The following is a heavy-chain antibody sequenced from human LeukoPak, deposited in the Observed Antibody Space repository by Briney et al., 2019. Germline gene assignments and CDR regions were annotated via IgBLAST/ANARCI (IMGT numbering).Heavy chain of an antibody. CDR3: ARSFERSYRYYDFWSGRRLLNWFDP. V-gene: IGHV4-31*03. CDR2: IYYSGST. Sequence: SETLSLTCTVSGGSISSGGYYWSWIRQHPGKGLEWIGYIYYSGSTYYNPSLKSRVTISVDTSKNQFSLKLSSVTAADTAVYYCARSFERSYRYYDFWSGRRLLNWFDPWGQGTLVTVSS. CDR1: GGSISSGGYY. J-gene: IGHJ5*02. D-gene: IGHD3-3*01.